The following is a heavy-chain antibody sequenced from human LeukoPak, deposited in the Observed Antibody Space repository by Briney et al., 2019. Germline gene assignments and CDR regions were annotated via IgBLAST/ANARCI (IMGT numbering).Heavy chain of an antibody. CDR2: TRNNANSYTT. V-gene: IGHV3-72*01. Sequence: GGSLRLSGAASVFTFSDHYMDWARQAAGKGLEWVGRTRNNANSYTTEYAASVRGSFSISRDHSKNSLYLQMNSLKTEARAVHYCDSGRWDIDYWGQRTLVTVSS. J-gene: IGHJ4*02. CDR1: VFTFSDHY. D-gene: IGHD6-19*01. CDR3: DSGRWDIDY.